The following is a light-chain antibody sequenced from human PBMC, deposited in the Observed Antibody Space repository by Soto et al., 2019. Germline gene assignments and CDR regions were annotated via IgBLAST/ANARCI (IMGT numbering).Light chain of an antibody. CDR3: SSYAGRNYAV. CDR1: GSDVGSYDY. J-gene: IGLJ7*01. Sequence: QSALTQPPSASGSPGQSVSISCTGTGSDVGSYDYVSWYQQRPDKAPKLIIYEVDKRPSGVPDRFSGSKSGNSAYLTVSGLQTEDEADYYCSSYAGRNYAVFGRGTQLTVL. CDR2: EVD. V-gene: IGLV2-8*01.